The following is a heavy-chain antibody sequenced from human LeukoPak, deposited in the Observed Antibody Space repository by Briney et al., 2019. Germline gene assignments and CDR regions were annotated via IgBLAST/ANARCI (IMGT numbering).Heavy chain of an antibody. Sequence: GGSLRLSCTASGFTFSDYAMNWVRQAPGKGLEWVSSISSSSSYIYYADSVKGRFTISRDNAKDSLYLQMNSLRVEDTAVYYCARDGYCSGGSCCSYGYFDYWGQGTLVTVSS. CDR1: GFTFSDYA. CDR3: ARDGYCSGGSCCSYGYFDY. CDR2: ISSSSSYI. J-gene: IGHJ4*02. D-gene: IGHD2-15*01. V-gene: IGHV3-21*01.